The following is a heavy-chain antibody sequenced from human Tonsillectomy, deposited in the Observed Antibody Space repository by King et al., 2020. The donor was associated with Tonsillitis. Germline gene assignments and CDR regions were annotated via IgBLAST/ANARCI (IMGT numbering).Heavy chain of an antibody. CDR1: GDSISSDSYS. V-gene: IGHV4-61*02. CDR3: ARDLSRGGWSPLGY. CDR2: IYSSGTT. D-gene: IGHD6-19*01. J-gene: IGHJ4*02. Sequence: QLQESGPRLVKPSQPLSLTCTVSGDSISSDSYSWSWIRRPAGEGLEWIGRIYSSGTTGYNPSLESRVTMSVDTSKNQFSLKLSSVTAADTAVYYCARDLSRGGWSPLGYWGQGTLVTVSS.